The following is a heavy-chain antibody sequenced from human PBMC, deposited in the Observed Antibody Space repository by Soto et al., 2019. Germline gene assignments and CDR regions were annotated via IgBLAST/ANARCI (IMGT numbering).Heavy chain of an antibody. D-gene: IGHD4-4*01. CDR2: IYYSGST. J-gene: IGHJ6*02. V-gene: IGHV4-61*01. CDR1: GGSVSSGSYY. Sequence: SEPLSLTFTVSGGSVSSGSYYWSWIRQPPGKGLEWIGYIYYSGSTNYNPSLKCRVTISVDTSKNQFSLKLSSVTAADTAVYYCARDXGAVTPEGYYYYYGMDVWGQGTTVTVSS. CDR3: ARDXGAVTPEGYYYYYGMDV.